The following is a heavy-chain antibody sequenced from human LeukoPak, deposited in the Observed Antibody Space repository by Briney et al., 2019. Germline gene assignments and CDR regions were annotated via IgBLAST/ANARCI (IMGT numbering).Heavy chain of an antibody. CDR2: IIPIFGTA. D-gene: IGHD5-18*01. J-gene: IGHJ4*02. V-gene: IGHV1-69*06. Sequence: ASVKVSCKAPGGTFSSYAISWVRQAPGQGLEWMGGIIPIFGTANYAQKFQGRVTITADKSTSTAYMELSSLRSEDTAVYYCARDVGDTAMGTYYFDYWGQGTLVTVSS. CDR3: ARDVGDTAMGTYYFDY. CDR1: GGTFSSYA.